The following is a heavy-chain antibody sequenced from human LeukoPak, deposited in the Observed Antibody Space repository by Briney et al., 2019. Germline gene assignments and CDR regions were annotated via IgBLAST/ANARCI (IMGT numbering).Heavy chain of an antibody. J-gene: IGHJ4*02. CDR1: GFTFDDYA. CDR2: ISWDGGST. Sequence: GGSLRLSCAASGFTFDDYAMHWGRQAPGKGLEWGCLISWDGGSTYYADSVMGRFTISRENSKTSLYLQMNSLRAEATALYYCAKDNSFDSSGYALDYWGQGTLVTVSS. V-gene: IGHV3-43D*03. CDR3: AKDNSFDSSGYALDY. D-gene: IGHD3-22*01.